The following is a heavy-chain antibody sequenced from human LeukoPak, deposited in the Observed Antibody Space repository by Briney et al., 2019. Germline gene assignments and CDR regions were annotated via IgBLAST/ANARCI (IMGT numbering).Heavy chain of an antibody. D-gene: IGHD1/OR15-1a*01. CDR3: ARSGGNNYHWALDI. J-gene: IGHJ3*02. Sequence: PGGSLRLSCAASGFTFSSYWMSWVRQAPGKGLEWVANIKEGETYSADSVKGRFTISRDNAKNSLYLQMNSLRAEDTAVYYCARSGGNNYHWALDIWGQGTMVTVSS. CDR1: GFTFSSYW. CDR2: IKEGET. V-gene: IGHV3-7*01.